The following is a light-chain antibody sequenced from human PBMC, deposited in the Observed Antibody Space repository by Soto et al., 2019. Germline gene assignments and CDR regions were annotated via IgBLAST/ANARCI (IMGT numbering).Light chain of an antibody. CDR3: LQYNSYPLT. Sequence: DIPMTQSPSTLSASVGDRVTLTCRASQTINRWLAWYQQRPGKAPKLLIHKASTVEGGVPSRFSGSASGTEFTLTISSLQPDDFATYYCLQYNSYPLTCGGGTKVELK. J-gene: IGKJ4*01. CDR1: QTINRW. CDR2: KAS. V-gene: IGKV1-5*03.